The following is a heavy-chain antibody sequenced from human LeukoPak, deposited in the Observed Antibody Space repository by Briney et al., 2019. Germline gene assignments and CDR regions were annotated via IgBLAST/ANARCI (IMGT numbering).Heavy chain of an antibody. CDR3: ARSRDSSGYYDPRRYYYMDV. Sequence: SETLSLTCAVYGGSFSGYYWSWIRQPPGKGLEGIGEINHSGSTNYNPSLKSRVTISVDTSKNQFSLKLSSVTAADTAVYYCARSRDSSGYYDPRRYYYMDVWGKGTTVTVSS. V-gene: IGHV4-34*01. CDR2: INHSGST. J-gene: IGHJ6*03. D-gene: IGHD3-22*01. CDR1: GGSFSGYY.